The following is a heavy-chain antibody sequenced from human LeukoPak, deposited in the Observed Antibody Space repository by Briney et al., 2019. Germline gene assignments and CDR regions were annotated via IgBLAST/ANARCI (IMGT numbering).Heavy chain of an antibody. CDR2: VNPKTGVI. CDR3: ARGKAVAGSSD. J-gene: IGHJ4*02. Sequence: ASVKVSCKASGYTFTGYYMHWVRQAPGQGLEWMGCVNPKTGVINYAQKFQGRVTLTGDTSTTTSYMDLSRLTSDDTAAYYCARGKAVAGSSDWGQGTLVIVSS. CDR1: GYTFTGYY. D-gene: IGHD6-19*01. V-gene: IGHV1-2*02.